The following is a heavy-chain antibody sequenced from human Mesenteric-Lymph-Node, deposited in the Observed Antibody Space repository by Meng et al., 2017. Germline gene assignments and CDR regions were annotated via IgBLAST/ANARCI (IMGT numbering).Heavy chain of an antibody. CDR1: GFTLSTYW. J-gene: IGHJ6*02. V-gene: IGHV3-74*01. CDR3: ARRWTGYTFGYDDFYSGLDV. D-gene: IGHD5-18*01. CDR2: LDSDGRSP. Sequence: GESLKISCAASGFTLSTYWMHWVRQAPGKGLVWVSRLDSDGRSPNYADSVKGRFTISRDHAKNTLYLQMDSLRPEATAVYYCARRWTGYTFGYDDFYSGLDVWGQGTTVTVSS.